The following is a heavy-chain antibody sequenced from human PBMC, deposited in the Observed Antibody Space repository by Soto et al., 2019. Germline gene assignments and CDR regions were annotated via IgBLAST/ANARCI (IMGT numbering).Heavy chain of an antibody. Sequence: QVHLVQSGTEVKKPGSSVKVSCKASGGTFSSSGFSWVRQAPGQGLEWMGMIVPSLDTKNYAQKFQARVTITADEVTSTAYMELRSMRSEDTAGYYCARWPQPRYTADPYAVDVWGQGTRVIVSS. CDR2: IVPSLDTK. J-gene: IGHJ6*02. V-gene: IGHV1-69*11. D-gene: IGHD3-16*02. CDR1: GGTFSSSG. CDR3: ARWPQPRYTADPYAVDV.